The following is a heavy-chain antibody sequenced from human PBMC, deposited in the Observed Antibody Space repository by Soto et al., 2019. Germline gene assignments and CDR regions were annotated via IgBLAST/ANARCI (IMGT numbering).Heavy chain of an antibody. Sequence: EVQLLESGGGLVQPGGSLRLSCAASGFTFSSYAMNWVRQAPGKGLEWVSVISGTGGITYHADSVKGRFTISRDNSKNTLYLQMDSLRAEDTAVYFCAKEETVLSHYYYYYGMDVWGQGTTVTVSS. CDR3: AKEETVLSHYYYYYGMDV. CDR2: ISGTGGIT. V-gene: IGHV3-23*01. J-gene: IGHJ6*02. D-gene: IGHD3-16*02. CDR1: GFTFSSYA.